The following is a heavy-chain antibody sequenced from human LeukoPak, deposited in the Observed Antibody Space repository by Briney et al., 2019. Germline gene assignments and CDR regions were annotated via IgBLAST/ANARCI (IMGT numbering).Heavy chain of an antibody. V-gene: IGHV4-39*07. Sequence: SETLSLTCTVSGGSISSSTYSWGWIRQPPGKGLEWIGSIYYSGTTYYNPSLKSRVTISVDTSKNQFSLKLSSVTAADTAVYYCARDYPPGNYGDYWGQGTLVTVSS. CDR1: GGSISSSTYS. CDR3: ARDYPPGNYGDY. D-gene: IGHD1-7*01. CDR2: IYYSGTT. J-gene: IGHJ4*02.